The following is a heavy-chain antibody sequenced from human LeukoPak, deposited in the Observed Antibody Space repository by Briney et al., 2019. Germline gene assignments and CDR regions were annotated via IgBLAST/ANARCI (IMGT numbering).Heavy chain of an antibody. CDR1: GGSISSSSYY. CDR2: IYYSGST. Sequence: SETLSLTCTVSGGSISSSSYYWGWSRQPPGKGLEWIGSIYYSGSTYYNPALKSRVTISVDTSNNQFSLQLSSVTAADTAVYYCARDSEAVGIYYFDYWGQGTLVTVSS. V-gene: IGHV4-39*07. D-gene: IGHD6-19*01. J-gene: IGHJ4*02. CDR3: ARDSEAVGIYYFDY.